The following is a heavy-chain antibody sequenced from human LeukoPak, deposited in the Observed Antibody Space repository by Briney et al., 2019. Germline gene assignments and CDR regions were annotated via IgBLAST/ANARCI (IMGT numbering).Heavy chain of an antibody. CDR2: IYTTGTT. D-gene: IGHD2-15*01. V-gene: IGHV4-4*07. Sequence: PSETPSLTCTVSSGSINSYYWGWVRQPPGKGLEWIGRIYTTGTTQYNPSLKSRVTMSIDTSTNQFSLNLRSMAAADTAVYYCGRQGYIAARHFLDFWSQGT. CDR1: SGSINSYY. CDR3: GRQGYIAARHFLDF. J-gene: IGHJ4*02.